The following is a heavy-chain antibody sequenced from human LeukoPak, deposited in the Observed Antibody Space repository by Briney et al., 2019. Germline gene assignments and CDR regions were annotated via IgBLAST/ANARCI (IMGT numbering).Heavy chain of an antibody. Sequence: GASVKVSCKASGGTFSSYAISWVRQAPGQGLEWMGRIIPIFGTANYAQKFQGRVTITTDESTSTAYMELSSLRSEDTAVYYCARDLFGPLDSSGYYCDYWGQGTLVTVSS. J-gene: IGHJ4*02. D-gene: IGHD3-22*01. CDR3: ARDLFGPLDSSGYYCDY. V-gene: IGHV1-69*05. CDR1: GGTFSSYA. CDR2: IIPIFGTA.